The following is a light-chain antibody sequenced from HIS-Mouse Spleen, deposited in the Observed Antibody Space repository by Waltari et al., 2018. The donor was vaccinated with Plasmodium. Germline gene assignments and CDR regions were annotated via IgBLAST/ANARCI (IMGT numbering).Light chain of an antibody. CDR2: DNK. J-gene: IGLJ2*01. Sequence: QSVLTQPPSVSAAPGQKVTISCSGSSSNIGNNYVSWYPQPPGTAPKLLIYDNKKRPSGIPDRFSGSKSGTSATLGITGLQTGDEADYYCGTWDSSLSAGVVFGGGTKLTVL. CDR1: SSNIGNNY. CDR3: GTWDSSLSAGVV. V-gene: IGLV1-51*01.